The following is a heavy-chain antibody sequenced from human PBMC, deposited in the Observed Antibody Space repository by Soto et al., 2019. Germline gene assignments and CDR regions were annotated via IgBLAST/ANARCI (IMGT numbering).Heavy chain of an antibody. V-gene: IGHV4-4*02. J-gene: IGHJ3*02. CDR3: ARKPYDFWSGYYNGAFYS. CDR2: IYHSGST. D-gene: IGHD3-3*01. CDR1: SGSISSSNW. Sequence: PSETLSLTCAASSGSISSSNWWSWFRQPPGKGLEWIGEIYHSGSTNYNPSLKSRVTISVDKSKHQFSLKLSSVTAADTAVYYGARKPYDFWSGYYNGAFYSWGQETMVTVSS.